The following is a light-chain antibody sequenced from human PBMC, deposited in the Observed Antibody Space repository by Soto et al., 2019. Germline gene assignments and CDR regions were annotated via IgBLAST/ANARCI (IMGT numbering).Light chain of an antibody. V-gene: IGKV1-27*01. CDR1: QGISNY. CDR2: AAS. Sequence: DIPMTQSPSSLSASVGDRVTITCRASQGISNYLAWYQQKPGKVPKLLIYAASTFQSGLPSRFTSSVSGTDFTLTISILQPEDLAAYYSHYYNSSPPTCGPGTYVFIK. CDR3: HYYNSSPPT. J-gene: IGKJ3*01.